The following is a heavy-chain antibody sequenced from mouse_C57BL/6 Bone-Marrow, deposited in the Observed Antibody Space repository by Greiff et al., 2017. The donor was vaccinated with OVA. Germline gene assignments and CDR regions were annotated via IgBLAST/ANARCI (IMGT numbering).Heavy chain of an antibody. Sequence: EVKLQESGPELVKPGASVKMSCKASGYTFTDYNMHWVKQSHGKSLEWIGYINPNNGGTSYNQKFKGKATLTVNKSSSTAYMELRSLTSEDSAVYYCARSNYGDYYAMDYWGQGTSVTVSS. CDR1: GYTFTDYN. V-gene: IGHV1-22*01. J-gene: IGHJ4*01. CDR3: ARSNYGDYYAMDY. D-gene: IGHD2-5*01. CDR2: INPNNGGT.